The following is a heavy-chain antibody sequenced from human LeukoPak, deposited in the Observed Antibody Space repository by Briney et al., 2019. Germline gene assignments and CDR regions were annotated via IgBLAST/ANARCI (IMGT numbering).Heavy chain of an antibody. CDR2: MNPNSGNT. V-gene: IGHV1-8*01. J-gene: IGHJ4*02. CDR3: ASLSSGWYAFDY. Sequence: ASVKVSCKASGYTFTSYDINWVRQATGQGLEWMGWMNPNSGNTGYAQKFQGRVTMTRNTSISTAYMELSSLRSEDTAVYYCASLSSGWYAFDYWGQGTLVTVSS. CDR1: GYTFTSYD. D-gene: IGHD6-19*01.